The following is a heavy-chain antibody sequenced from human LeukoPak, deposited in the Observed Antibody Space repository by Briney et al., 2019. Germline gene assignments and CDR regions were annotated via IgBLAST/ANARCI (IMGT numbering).Heavy chain of an antibody. J-gene: IGHJ4*02. CDR3: ARPPSRGYSSSFEY. Sequence: GESLKISCKGSGYSFATYWIAWVRQMPGKGLEWMGIIYPDESNIRYSPSFQGQVTISADKSISTAYLQWSSLKASDTAIYYSARPPSRGYSSSFEYWGQGTLVTVSS. D-gene: IGHD2-2*03. V-gene: IGHV5-51*01. CDR2: IYPDESNI. CDR1: GYSFATYW.